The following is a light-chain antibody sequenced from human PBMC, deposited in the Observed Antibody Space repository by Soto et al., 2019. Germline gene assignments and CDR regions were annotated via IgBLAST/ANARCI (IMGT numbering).Light chain of an antibody. CDR3: QQYKSYSAHGLT. CDR2: DAS. V-gene: IGKV1-5*01. J-gene: IGKJ4*01. Sequence: DIQMAQSPYALFASIGDRVSVTCRASQPIFTSLAWYQQKPGKAPKLLIYDASVLQTGVPSRFSGFSSGTDFTLTISGLQPDDFATYFCQQYKSYSAHGLTFGGGTKVGIK. CDR1: QPIFTS.